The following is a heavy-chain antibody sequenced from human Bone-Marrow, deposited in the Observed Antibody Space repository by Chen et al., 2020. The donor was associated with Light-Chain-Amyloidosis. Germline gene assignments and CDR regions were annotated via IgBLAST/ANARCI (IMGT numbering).Heavy chain of an antibody. CDR3: AKDISYDDILPGYPADAFDI. CDR1: GFAFSSYA. V-gene: IGHV3-23*04. D-gene: IGHD3-9*01. J-gene: IGHJ3*02. Sequence: EVQLVESGGGLLQRGGFLRLSCAASGFAFSSYAMSWVRQAPGKGLEWVSTIRGSGGSRYYGDSVKGRLTISRDNSKNALFLQMNSLRAEYTAVYYCAKDISYDDILPGYPADAFDIWGQGTMVTVSS. CDR2: IRGSGGSR.